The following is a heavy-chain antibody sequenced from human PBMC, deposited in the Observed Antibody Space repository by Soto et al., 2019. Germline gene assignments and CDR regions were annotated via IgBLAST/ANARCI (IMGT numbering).Heavy chain of an antibody. CDR2: IDSSGART. V-gene: IGHV3-23*01. Sequence: AGGPLRLSCAASGFTFSRHGISWVRQTPGKGLEWVATIDSSGARTHYADSVEGRFSISRDNSWSTMDLQMNSLTTDDTAVYYCVSWIFAHFDLWGQGTLVTVSS. CDR1: GFTFSRHG. J-gene: IGHJ4*02. CDR3: VSWIFAHFDL. D-gene: IGHD3-9*01.